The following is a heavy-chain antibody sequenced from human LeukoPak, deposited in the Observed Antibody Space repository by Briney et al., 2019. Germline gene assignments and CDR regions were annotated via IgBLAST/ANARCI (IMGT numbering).Heavy chain of an antibody. CDR2: ISDSGTTI. CDR3: ARGRASSGWYY. CDR1: GFTFTSYE. Sequence: PGGSLRLSCAASGFTFTSYEMNWVRQAPGKGPEWVSYISDSGTTIYYADSVKGRFTISRDNAKSSLYLQMNSLRAEGTAVYYCARGRASSGWYYWGQGTLVTVSS. D-gene: IGHD6-19*01. V-gene: IGHV3-48*03. J-gene: IGHJ4*02.